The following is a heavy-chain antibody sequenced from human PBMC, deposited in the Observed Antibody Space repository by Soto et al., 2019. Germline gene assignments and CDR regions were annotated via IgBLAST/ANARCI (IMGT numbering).Heavy chain of an antibody. V-gene: IGHV4-34*01. CDR1: GGSFNYYY. CDR3: ARGEWSLYPSDY. J-gene: IGHJ4*02. CDR2: INHSGIT. D-gene: IGHD2-15*01. Sequence: SETLSLTCGVYGGSFNYYYWNWIRQPPGKGLEWIGEINHSGITNYNPSLKSRVTISVDTSKNQFSLRLSSVTAADTAVYYCARGEWSLYPSDYWGLGPLVTVSS.